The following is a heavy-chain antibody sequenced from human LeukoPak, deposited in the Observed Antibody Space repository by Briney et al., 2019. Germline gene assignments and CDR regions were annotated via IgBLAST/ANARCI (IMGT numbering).Heavy chain of an antibody. Sequence: GGSLRLSCAASGFTFSTYSMNWVRQAPGKGLEWVSSISGSSSYIYYGDSVKGRFTISRDNARNSLYLQMNSLRAEDTAVYYCARDVYYDSRAIDFWGQGTLVTVSS. V-gene: IGHV3-21*01. CDR3: ARDVYYDSRAIDF. CDR2: ISGSSSYI. CDR1: GFTFSTYS. D-gene: IGHD3-22*01. J-gene: IGHJ4*02.